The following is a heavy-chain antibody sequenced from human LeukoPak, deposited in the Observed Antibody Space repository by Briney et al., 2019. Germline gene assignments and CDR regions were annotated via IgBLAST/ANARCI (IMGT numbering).Heavy chain of an antibody. CDR1: GFTFDDYA. Sequence: PGRSLRLSCAASGFTFDDYAMHWVRQAPGKGLEWVSGISWNSGSIGYADFVKGRFTISRDNAKNSLYLQMNSLRAEDTALYYCAKDIYSSSWYYFDYWGQGTLVTVSS. D-gene: IGHD6-13*01. CDR3: AKDIYSSSWYYFDY. CDR2: ISWNSGSI. V-gene: IGHV3-9*01. J-gene: IGHJ4*02.